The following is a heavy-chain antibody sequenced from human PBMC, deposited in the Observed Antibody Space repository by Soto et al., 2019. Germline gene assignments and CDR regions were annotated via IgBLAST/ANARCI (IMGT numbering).Heavy chain of an antibody. Sequence: QVQLVESGGGVVQPGRSLRLSCAASGFTFSTYGIHWVRQAPGKGLEWLAVIWYDGSKKYYADSVQGRFTISSDNSNNTWDLQMSSLRAEYTAVYYWVKAQLGGDGDANSYCDYWGQGTLVAVAA. J-gene: IGHJ4*02. CDR2: IWYDGSKK. CDR1: GFTFSTYG. CDR3: VKAQLGGDGDANSYCDY. D-gene: IGHD2-21*02. V-gene: IGHV3-33*03.